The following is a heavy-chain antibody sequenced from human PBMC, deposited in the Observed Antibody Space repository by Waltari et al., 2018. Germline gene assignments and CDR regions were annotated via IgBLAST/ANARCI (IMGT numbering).Heavy chain of an antibody. Sequence: QLQLQESGPGLVKPSETLSLTCTVSGGSISSSSYYWGWIRQPPGKGLEWVSYISSSSSTIYYADSVKGRFTISRDNAKNSLYLQMNSLRAEDTAVYYCARDHVIVVVSYGMDVWGQGTTVTVSS. CDR2: ISSSSSTI. CDR3: ARDHVIVVVSYGMDV. J-gene: IGHJ6*02. D-gene: IGHD2-15*01. CDR1: GGSISSSS. V-gene: IGHV3-11*04.